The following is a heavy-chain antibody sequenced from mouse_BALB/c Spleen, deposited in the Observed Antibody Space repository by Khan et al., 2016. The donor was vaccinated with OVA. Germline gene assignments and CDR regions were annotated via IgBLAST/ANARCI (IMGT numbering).Heavy chain of an antibody. V-gene: IGHV2-6-5*01. CDR2: IWGGGTT. Sequence: QVQLKESGPGLVAPSQSLSITCTVSGFSLTDYGVGWIRQPPGKGLEWLGVIWGGGTTYYNSALKSRLSISKDNSKSQVILKMNSLQTADTAMYYCAKLLWSHYYAMDYWGQGTSVTVSS. CDR1: GFSLTDYG. CDR3: AKLLWSHYYAMDY. D-gene: IGHD1-1*02. J-gene: IGHJ4*01.